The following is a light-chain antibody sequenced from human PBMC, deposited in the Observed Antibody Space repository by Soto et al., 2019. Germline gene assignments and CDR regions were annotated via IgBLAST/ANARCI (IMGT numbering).Light chain of an antibody. V-gene: IGKV3-11*01. Sequence: EIVFTQSPATLSLSPGERATLSCRASQSISRYLGWYQQKPGQPPRLLIYDAFTRATGIPARFSGSGSGTDFALTISSLEPEDFAVYYCQQRSNWITFSGGTKVDIK. CDR3: QQRSNWIT. CDR2: DAF. CDR1: QSISRY. J-gene: IGKJ4*01.